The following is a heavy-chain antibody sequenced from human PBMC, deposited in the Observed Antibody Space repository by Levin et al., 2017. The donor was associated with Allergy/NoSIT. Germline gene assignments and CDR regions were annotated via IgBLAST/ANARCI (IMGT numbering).Heavy chain of an antibody. D-gene: IGHD1-14*01. CDR1: GYTLSELA. J-gene: IGHJ4*02. Sequence: GESLKISCKVAGYTLSELAMFWVRQAPGKGLEWMGGSDPDNGEIIYAQKFQGRVTMTEDTSTDTAYMELSRLRSDDTAVYYCATITWWGQGTLVTVSS. CDR2: SDPDNGEI. V-gene: IGHV1-24*01. CDR3: ATITW.